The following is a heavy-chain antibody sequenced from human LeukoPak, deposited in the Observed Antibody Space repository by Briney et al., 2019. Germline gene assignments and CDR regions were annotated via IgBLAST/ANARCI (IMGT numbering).Heavy chain of an antibody. CDR3: ARVQDTSGYFYNFDY. CDR2: VYYSGNT. J-gene: IGHJ4*02. D-gene: IGHD3-22*01. V-gene: IGHV4-59*01. Sequence: PSETLSLTCTVSGGSISSYYWSWIRQPPGHGLEWIGYVYYSGNTNYTPSLKSRVTISVDTSKNQFSLNLSSVTAADTAVYYCARVQDTSGYFYNFDYWGQGTLVTVSS. CDR1: GGSISSYY.